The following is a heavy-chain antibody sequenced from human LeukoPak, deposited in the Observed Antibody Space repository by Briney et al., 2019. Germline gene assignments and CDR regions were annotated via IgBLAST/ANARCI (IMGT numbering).Heavy chain of an antibody. V-gene: IGHV3-9*01. CDR3: AKDGGAYSSSPFDY. CDR1: GFTFDDYA. CDR2: ISWNSGSI. J-gene: IGHJ4*02. D-gene: IGHD6-6*01. Sequence: PGGSLRLSCAASGFTFDDYAMHWVRQAPGKGLEWVSGISWNSGSIGYADSVKGRFTISRDNAKNSLCLQMNSLRAEDTALYYCAKDGGAYSSSPFDYWGQGTLVTVSS.